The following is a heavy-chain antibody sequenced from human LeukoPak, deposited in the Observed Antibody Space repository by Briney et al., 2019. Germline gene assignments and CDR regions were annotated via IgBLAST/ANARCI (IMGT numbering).Heavy chain of an antibody. CDR3: ARVSQDNWNYGYDY. D-gene: IGHD1-7*01. V-gene: IGHV3-13*01. CDR2: IGTAGDT. Sequence: PGGSLRLSCAASGFTFSSYDMHWVGQATGKGLEWVSAIGTAGDTYYQGSVKGGFTISRKKSKNTLYLQMNSLRAGDTAVYYCARVSQDNWNYGYDYWGQGTLVTVSS. CDR1: GFTFSSYD. J-gene: IGHJ4*02.